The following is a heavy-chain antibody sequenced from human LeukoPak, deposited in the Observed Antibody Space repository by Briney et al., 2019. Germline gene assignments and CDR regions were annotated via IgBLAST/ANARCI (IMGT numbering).Heavy chain of an antibody. V-gene: IGHV1-2*02. D-gene: IGHD3-10*01. CDR3: ARDHISGKDDRNCEY. Sequence: GASVKVSCKASGYRFSDYYMCWIRQAPGQGLEWVGWINPKTGVTSYAQKFQGRVTVTTDTSISTLYMELHSLTSDDTALYYCARDHISGKDDRNCEYWAQGTLVTVSS. CDR2: INPKTGVT. J-gene: IGHJ4*02. CDR1: GYRFSDYY.